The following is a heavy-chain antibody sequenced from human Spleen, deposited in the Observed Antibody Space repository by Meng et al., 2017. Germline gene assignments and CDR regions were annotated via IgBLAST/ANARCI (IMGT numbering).Heavy chain of an antibody. D-gene: IGHD6-13*01. CDR2: INLTV. J-gene: IGHJ4*02. V-gene: IGHV1-2*04. Sequence: ASVKVSCKASGCTFSSYAISWVRQAPGHRLEWMGWINLTVNYAQNFLDWVTMTRDTSNSTAYMDLSSLTFDDTAVYYLFWGVPELYNSSCYNWGQGTLVTVSS. CDR1: GCTFSSYA. CDR3: FWGVPELYNSSCYN.